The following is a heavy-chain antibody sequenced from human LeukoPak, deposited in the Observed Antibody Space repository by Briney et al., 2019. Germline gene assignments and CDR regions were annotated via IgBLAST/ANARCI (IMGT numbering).Heavy chain of an antibody. CDR2: FDPEDGET. Sequence: ASVKVSCKVSGYTLTELYMHWVRQAPGKGLEWMGGFDPEDGETIYAQKFQGRVTMTEDTSTDTAYMELSSLRSEDTAVYYCATDPLLYGSGSCVYWGQGTLVTVSS. V-gene: IGHV1-24*01. D-gene: IGHD3-10*01. CDR3: ATDPLLYGSGSCVY. J-gene: IGHJ4*02. CDR1: GYTLTELY.